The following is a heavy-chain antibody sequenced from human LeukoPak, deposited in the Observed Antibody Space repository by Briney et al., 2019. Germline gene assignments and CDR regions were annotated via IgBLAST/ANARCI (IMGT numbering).Heavy chain of an antibody. CDR3: ARERSMVRGVSWFDP. CDR1: GGSISNHY. Sequence: SETLSLTCTVSGGSISNHYWSWIRQPPGKGLEWIGYIYYSGSPNYNPSLKSRVTKSVDTSKNQFSLKLSSVTAADTAVYYCARERSMVRGVSWFDPWGQGTLVTVSS. J-gene: IGHJ5*02. D-gene: IGHD3-10*01. V-gene: IGHV4-59*11. CDR2: IYYSGSP.